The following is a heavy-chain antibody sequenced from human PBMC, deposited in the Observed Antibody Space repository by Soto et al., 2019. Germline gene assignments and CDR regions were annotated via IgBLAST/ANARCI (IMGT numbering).Heavy chain of an antibody. CDR2: ISAYNGNT. CDR1: GYTFTSYG. J-gene: IGHJ6*02. CDR3: ARRNPPGSSTGPYYYYGMDV. V-gene: IGHV1-18*04. D-gene: IGHD2-2*01. Sequence: QVQLVQSGAEVKKPGASVKVSCKASGYTFTSYGISWVRQAPGQGLEWMGWISAYNGNTNYAQKLQGRDTMTTDTSTSTAYMELRSLRSDDTAVYYCARRNPPGSSTGPYYYYGMDVWGQGTTVTVSS.